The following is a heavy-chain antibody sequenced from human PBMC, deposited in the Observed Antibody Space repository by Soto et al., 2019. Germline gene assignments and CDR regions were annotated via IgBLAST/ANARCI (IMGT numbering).Heavy chain of an antibody. D-gene: IGHD6-6*01. CDR2: ISGGVAT. J-gene: IGHJ4*02. V-gene: IGHV3-23*01. Sequence: GGSLRLSCAASGFTFRAFAMNWVRQTPGRGLEWVSTISGGVATTYTDSVRGRFNISRDNSKNTVYLQMNSLRPEDTAVYYCAKGSHIASRPFVFDFWGQGTLVTVSS. CDR3: AKGSHIASRPFVFDF. CDR1: GFTFRAFA.